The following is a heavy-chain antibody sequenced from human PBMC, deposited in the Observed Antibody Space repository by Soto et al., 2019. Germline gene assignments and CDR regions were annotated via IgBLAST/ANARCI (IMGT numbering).Heavy chain of an antibody. V-gene: IGHV3-64*01. D-gene: IGHD6-6*01. Sequence: SRSQACPAAGFSISRYSLHQLSQAPGKGLEYVSGISSNGVGTYYAKSVQGRFTISRDDSKNTVYLQMGSLRPEDMAVYYCARRARPDFYYMDVWGKGTTVTVSS. J-gene: IGHJ6*03. CDR3: ARRARPDFYYMDV. CDR2: ISSNGVGT. CDR1: GFSISRYS.